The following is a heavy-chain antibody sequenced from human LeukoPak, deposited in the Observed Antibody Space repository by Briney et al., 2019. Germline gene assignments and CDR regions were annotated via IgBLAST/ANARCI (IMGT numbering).Heavy chain of an antibody. D-gene: IGHD1-26*01. J-gene: IGHJ4*02. Sequence: SETLSLTCTVSGDITHYWGWIRQPPGKGLECIGSIYFSGSAYYNPFLRSRVTISLDTSKKQLSLKLNSVTAADTAVYYCARHNGGGVGSYVAPGPPDYFDYWGQGTLVTVSS. CDR2: IYFSGSA. V-gene: IGHV4-39*01. CDR1: GDITHY. CDR3: ARHNGGGVGSYVAPGPPDYFDY.